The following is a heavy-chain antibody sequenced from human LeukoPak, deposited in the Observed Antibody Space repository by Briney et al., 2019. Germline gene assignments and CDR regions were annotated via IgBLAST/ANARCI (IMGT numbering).Heavy chain of an antibody. CDR3: ARWQSLMVYWTRFDP. J-gene: IGHJ5*02. Sequence: SETLSLTCAVYGGSFSGYYWSWIRQPPGKGREWIGEINHSGSTNYNPSLKSRVTISVDTSKNQFSLKLSSVPAADTAVYYCARWQSLMVYWTRFDPWGQGTLVTVSS. CDR1: GGSFSGYY. CDR2: INHSGST. D-gene: IGHD2-8*01. V-gene: IGHV4-34*01.